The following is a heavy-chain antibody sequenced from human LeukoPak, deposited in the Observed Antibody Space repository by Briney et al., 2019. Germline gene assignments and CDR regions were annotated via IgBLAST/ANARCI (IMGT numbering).Heavy chain of an antibody. V-gene: IGHV1-2*02. CDR1: GYTFTGYY. CDR2: INPNSGGT. J-gene: IGHJ6*02. D-gene: IGHD3-3*01. Sequence: ASVKVSCKASGYTFTGYYMHWVRQAPGQGLEWMGWINPNSGGTNYAQKFQGRVTMTRDTSISTAYMELSRLRSDDTAVYYCARGYDPPPYYHGMDVWGQGTTVTVSS. CDR3: ARGYDPPPYYHGMDV.